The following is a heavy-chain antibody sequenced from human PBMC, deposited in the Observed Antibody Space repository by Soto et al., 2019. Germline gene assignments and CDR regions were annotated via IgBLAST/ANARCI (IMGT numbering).Heavy chain of an antibody. CDR3: ARDHDYGDYVAWFDP. Sequence: QVQLQESGPGLVKPSGTLSLTCAVSSGSSSSSNWWSWVRQPPGKGLEWIGEIYHSGSTNYNPSLKSRVTISVDKSKNQFSLKLSSVTAADTAVYYSARDHDYGDYVAWFDPWGQGTLVTVSS. D-gene: IGHD4-17*01. CDR1: SGSSSSSNW. J-gene: IGHJ5*02. CDR2: IYHSGST. V-gene: IGHV4-4*02.